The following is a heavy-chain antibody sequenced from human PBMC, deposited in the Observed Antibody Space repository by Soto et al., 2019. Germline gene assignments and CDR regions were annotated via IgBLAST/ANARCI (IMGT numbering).Heavy chain of an antibody. D-gene: IGHD5-18*01. CDR1: GDSVSSNSAA. Sequence: XQTLSLTCAISGDSVSSNSAACNWIRHSPSRGLEWLGRTYYRSKWYNDYAVSLKGRITINPDTSKNQFSLQLNSVTPEDTAVYYCARIPYSYGHLGEFDPWGQGTLVTVSS. CDR2: TYYRSKWYN. V-gene: IGHV6-1*01. CDR3: ARIPYSYGHLGEFDP. J-gene: IGHJ5*02.